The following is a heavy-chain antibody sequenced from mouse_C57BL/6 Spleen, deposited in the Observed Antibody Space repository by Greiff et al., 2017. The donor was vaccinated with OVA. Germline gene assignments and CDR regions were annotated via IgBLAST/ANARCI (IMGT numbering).Heavy chain of an antibody. Sequence: VQLQQSGPELVKPGASVKISCKASGYSFTGYYMNWVKQSPEKSLEWIGEINPSTGGTTYNQKFKAKATLTVDKSSSTAYMQLKSLTSEDSAVYYCAPTGNSYAMDYWGQGTSVTVSS. CDR1: GYSFTGYY. CDR3: APTGNSYAMDY. V-gene: IGHV1-42*01. CDR2: INPSTGGT. D-gene: IGHD2-1*01. J-gene: IGHJ4*01.